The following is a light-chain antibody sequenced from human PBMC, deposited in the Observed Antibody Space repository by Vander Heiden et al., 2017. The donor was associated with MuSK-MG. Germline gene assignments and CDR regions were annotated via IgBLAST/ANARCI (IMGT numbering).Light chain of an antibody. V-gene: IGLV2-14*03. Sequence: QSALTPPASVSGPPGPSITISCTGTSSDVGDYNYVSWYQQYAGKAPKLMIYDFTNRPSGVSNRFSGSKSGNTASLTISGLQAADEANYYCTSYSSTSTLVVFGGGTKLTVL. CDR2: DFT. CDR3: TSYSSTSTLVV. CDR1: SSDVGDYNY. J-gene: IGLJ3*02.